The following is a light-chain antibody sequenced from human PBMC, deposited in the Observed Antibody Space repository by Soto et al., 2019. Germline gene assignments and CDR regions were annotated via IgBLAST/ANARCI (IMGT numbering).Light chain of an antibody. CDR2: KAS. CDR1: QSISSW. CDR3: QQYKSYPWT. V-gene: IGKV1-5*03. J-gene: IGKJ1*01. Sequence: DIQMTQSPSTLSASVGDRVLITCRASQSISSWLAWYQQKAGKAPKLLIYKASSLESGVPSRFSGSGSGTEFTLTISSLQPDDFATYYCQQYKSYPWTFGQGTKVEIK.